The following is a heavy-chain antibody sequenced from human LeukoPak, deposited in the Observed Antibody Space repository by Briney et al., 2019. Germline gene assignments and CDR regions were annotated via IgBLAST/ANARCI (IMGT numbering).Heavy chain of an antibody. D-gene: IGHD5-24*01. CDR3: ARDPVEMATIPFDY. CDR1: GYTFTGYY. J-gene: IGHJ4*02. V-gene: IGHV1-2*02. Sequence: ASVKVSCKASGYTFTGYYMHWVRQAPGQGLEWMGWINPNSGGTNYAQKLQGRVTMTTDTSTSTAYMELRSLRSDDTAVYYCARDPVEMATIPFDYWGQGTLVTVSS. CDR2: INPNSGGT.